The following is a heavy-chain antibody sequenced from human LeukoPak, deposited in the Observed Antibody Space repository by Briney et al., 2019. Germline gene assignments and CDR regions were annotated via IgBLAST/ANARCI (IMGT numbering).Heavy chain of an antibody. CDR1: GGSISSSSYY. J-gene: IGHJ4*02. D-gene: IGHD1-26*01. CDR3: ASGSYWRLDY. Sequence: SETLSLTCTVSGGSISSSSYYWGWIRQPPGKGLEWIGSIYYSGSTYYNPSLKSRVTISVGTSRNQFSLKLSSVTAADTAVYYCASGSYWRLDYWGQGTLVTVSS. CDR2: IYYSGST. V-gene: IGHV4-39*01.